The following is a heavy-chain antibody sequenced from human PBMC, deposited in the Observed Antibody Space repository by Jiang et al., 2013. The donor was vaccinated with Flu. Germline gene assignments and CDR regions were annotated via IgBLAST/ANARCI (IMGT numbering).Heavy chain of an antibody. D-gene: IGHD2-15*01. Sequence: SGAEVKKPGSSVKVSCKASGDTFNIYTISWVRQAPGQGLEWMGRISVYSGDTNSGQKFPGRVTIITDRSTSTVYMELRNLRSDDTGVYYCARDAAPYCGGGSCYGFFDLWGQGTLVTVSS. CDR3: ARDAAPYCGGGSCYGFFDL. V-gene: IGHV1-18*01. CDR2: ISVYSGDT. CDR1: GDTFNIYT. J-gene: IGHJ4*02.